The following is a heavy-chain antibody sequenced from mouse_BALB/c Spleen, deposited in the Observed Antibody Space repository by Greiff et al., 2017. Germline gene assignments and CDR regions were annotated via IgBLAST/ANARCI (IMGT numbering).Heavy chain of an antibody. CDR2: IDPFNGGT. J-gene: IGHJ2*01. CDR1: GYSFTSYY. Sequence: VQLQQSGPELMKPGASVKISCTASGYSFTSYYMHWVKQSHGKSLEWIGYIDPFNGGTSYNQKFKGKATLTVDKSSSTAYMHLSSLTSEDSAVYYCATLTTSYYFDYWGQGTMLTVSA. V-gene: IGHV1S135*01. CDR3: ATLTTSYYFDY. D-gene: IGHD1-1*01.